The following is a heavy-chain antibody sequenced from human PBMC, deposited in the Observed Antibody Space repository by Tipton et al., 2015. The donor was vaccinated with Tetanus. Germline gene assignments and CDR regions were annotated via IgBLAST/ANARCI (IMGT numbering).Heavy chain of an antibody. V-gene: IGHV4-31*03. CDR2: RYYTGST. J-gene: IGHJ3*02. CDR3: ARLYGSTWSDYGAFDI. CDR1: GASINSGGYY. D-gene: IGHD3-16*01. Sequence: TLSLTCTVSGASINSGGYYWTWIRQRPGKGLEWIGYRYYTGSTYYTPYLRSRVTISFDTSQNQSSLNLTSVTAADTAVYYCARLYGSTWSDYGAFDIWGRGTLVTVSS.